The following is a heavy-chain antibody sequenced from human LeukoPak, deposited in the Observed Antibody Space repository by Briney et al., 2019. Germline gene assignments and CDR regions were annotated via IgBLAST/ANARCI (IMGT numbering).Heavy chain of an antibody. Sequence: PGGSLRLSCAASGFTFSSYSMNWIRQAPGKGLEWVSYISSSSSTIYYADSVKGRFTISRDNAKNSLYLQMNSLRAEDTAVYYCARDTGSSGWYDFDYWGQGTLVTVSS. CDR3: ARDTGSSGWYDFDY. J-gene: IGHJ4*02. CDR2: ISSSSSTI. CDR1: GFTFSSYS. D-gene: IGHD6-19*01. V-gene: IGHV3-48*01.